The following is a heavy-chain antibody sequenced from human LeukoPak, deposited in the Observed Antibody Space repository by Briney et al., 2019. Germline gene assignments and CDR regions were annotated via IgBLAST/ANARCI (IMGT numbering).Heavy chain of an antibody. V-gene: IGHV3-23*01. CDR2: IDGGATT. Sequence: GGSLRLSCVASGFTFSTSTFSWVRQAPGKGLEWVSAIDGGATTYYADSAKGRFAISRDNAKNTLSLHMDSLTAEDTAIYFCAKDGHCSSTSCQFDYWGQGTLVTVSS. D-gene: IGHD2-2*01. CDR3: AKDGHCSSTSCQFDY. J-gene: IGHJ4*02. CDR1: GFTFSTST.